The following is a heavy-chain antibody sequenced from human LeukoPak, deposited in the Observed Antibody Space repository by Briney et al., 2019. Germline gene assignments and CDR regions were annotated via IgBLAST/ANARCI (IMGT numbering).Heavy chain of an antibody. CDR3: AREEVGATTDESSFDY. CDR1: GGSISTYY. Sequence: SETLSLTCTVSGGSISTYYWSWIRQPPGKGLEWIGSIYHSGSTYYNPSLKSRVTISVDTSKNQFSLKLSSVTAADTAVYYCAREEVGATTDESSFDYWGQGTLVTVSS. V-gene: IGHV4-38-2*02. J-gene: IGHJ4*02. CDR2: IYHSGST. D-gene: IGHD1-26*01.